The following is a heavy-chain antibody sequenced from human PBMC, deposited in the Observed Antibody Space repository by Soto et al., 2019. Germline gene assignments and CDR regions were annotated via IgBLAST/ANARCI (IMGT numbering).Heavy chain of an antibody. CDR2: INQDGSEK. J-gene: IGHJ4*02. Sequence: EVHLVESRGGLVQTGGSLRLSCAIFESTVSRDWLNWVRQAPEKGLEWVAHINQDGSEKYYVDSVKGRFTISRDNAKKSLYLQMNSLRPADTAMYYCSGGVGDAFWGQGTLVTVSS. CDR3: SGGVGDAF. V-gene: IGHV3-7*04. D-gene: IGHD1-26*01. CDR1: ESTVSRDW.